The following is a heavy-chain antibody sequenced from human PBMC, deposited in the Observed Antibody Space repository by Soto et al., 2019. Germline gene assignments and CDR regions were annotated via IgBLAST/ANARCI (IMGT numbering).Heavy chain of an antibody. J-gene: IGHJ6*04. CDR2: ISYDGSNK. D-gene: IGHD2-21*02. Sequence: QVQLVESGGGVVQPGRSLRLSCAASGFTFSSYAIHWVLQAPGKGLELVAIISYDGSNKYYADSVKGLLPISRDTSKNTLYLRMYRLRAWDTAVYVCARDGRVVETGMDVWGKGSTVTFSS. CDR1: GFTFSSYA. CDR3: ARDGRVVETGMDV. V-gene: IGHV3-30-3*01.